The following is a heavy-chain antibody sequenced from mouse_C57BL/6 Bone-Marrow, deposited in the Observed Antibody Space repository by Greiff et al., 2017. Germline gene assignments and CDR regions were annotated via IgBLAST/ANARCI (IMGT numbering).Heavy chain of an antibody. Sequence: QVQLQQSGAELVRPGSSVKLSCKASGYTFTSYWMHWVKQRPIQGLEWIGNIDPSDSETHYNPKFKDKATLTVDKSSSTAYRQLSSLTSEDSAVYYGAAYYYGSRHWYFDVWGTGTTVTVSS. CDR3: AAYYYGSRHWYFDV. V-gene: IGHV1-52*01. CDR2: IDPSDSET. CDR1: GYTFTSYW. J-gene: IGHJ1*03. D-gene: IGHD1-1*01.